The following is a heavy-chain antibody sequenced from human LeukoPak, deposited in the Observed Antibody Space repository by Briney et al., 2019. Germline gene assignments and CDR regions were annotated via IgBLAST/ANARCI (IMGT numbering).Heavy chain of an antibody. CDR3: ARDRRYYYYGMDV. CDR2: IIPIFGTA. V-gene: IGHV1-69*13. Sequence: SVNVSCKASGGTFSSYAISWVRQAPGQGLEWMGGIIPIFGTANYAQKFQGRVTITADESTSTAYMELSSLRSEDTAVYYCARDRRYYYYGMDVWGQGTTVTVSS. J-gene: IGHJ6*02. CDR1: GGTFSSYA.